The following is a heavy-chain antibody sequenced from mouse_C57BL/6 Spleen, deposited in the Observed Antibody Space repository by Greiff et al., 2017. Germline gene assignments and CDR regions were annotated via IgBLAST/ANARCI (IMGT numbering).Heavy chain of an antibody. J-gene: IGHJ2*01. Sequence: VQLQQSGPELVKPGASVKMSCKASGYTFTDYNMHWVKQSHGKSLEWIGYINPNNGGTSYNQKFKGKATLTVNKSSSTAYMELRSLTSEDFAVYYCARGLYYGNYGDYWGQGTTLTVSS. V-gene: IGHV1-22*01. CDR1: GYTFTDYN. CDR2: INPNNGGT. CDR3: ARGLYYGNYGDY. D-gene: IGHD2-1*01.